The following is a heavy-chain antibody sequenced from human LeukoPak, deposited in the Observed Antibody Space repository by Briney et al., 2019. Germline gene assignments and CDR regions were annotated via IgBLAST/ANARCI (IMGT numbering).Heavy chain of an antibody. J-gene: IGHJ4*02. CDR3: VRDGGRLNFGNGASFDY. D-gene: IGHD3-10*01. CDR2: IRFDGTEK. CDR1: GFSFNNYG. V-gene: IGHV3-30*02. Sequence: GGSLRLSCAASGFSFNNYGMHWVRHTPSKGLEWVAFIRFDGTEKFYADSVKGRFTISRDNAKNTLYLQMNSLRAEDTAMYYCVRDGGRLNFGNGASFDYWGQGTLVTVSS.